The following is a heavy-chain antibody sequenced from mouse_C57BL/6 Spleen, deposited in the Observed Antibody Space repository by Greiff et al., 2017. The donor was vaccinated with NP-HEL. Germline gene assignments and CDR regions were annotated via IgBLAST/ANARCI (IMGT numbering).Heavy chain of an antibody. V-gene: IGHV1-64*01. J-gene: IGHJ4*01. CDR2: IHPNSGST. CDR3: ARPLGQGAMDY. D-gene: IGHD3-3*01. CDR1: GYTFTSYW. Sequence: VQLQQPGAELVKPGASVKLSCKASGYTFTSYWMHWVKQRPGQGLEWIGMIHPNSGSTNYNEKFKSKATLTVDKSSSTAYMQLSSLTSEDSAVYYCARPLGQGAMDYWGQGTSVTVSS.